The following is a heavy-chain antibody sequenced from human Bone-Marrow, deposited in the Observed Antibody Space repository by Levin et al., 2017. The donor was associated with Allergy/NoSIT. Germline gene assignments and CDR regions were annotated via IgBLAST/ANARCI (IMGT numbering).Heavy chain of an antibody. CDR2: FDPEDGET. Sequence: ASVKVSCKVSGYTLTELSMHWVRQAPGKGLEWMGGFDPEDGETIYAQKFQGRVTMTEDTSTDTAYMELSSLRSEDTAVYYCATDGDGYNYHYYYYGMDVWGQGTTVTVSS. CDR1: GYTLTELS. CDR3: ATDGDGYNYHYYYYGMDV. V-gene: IGHV1-24*01. J-gene: IGHJ6*02. D-gene: IGHD5-24*01.